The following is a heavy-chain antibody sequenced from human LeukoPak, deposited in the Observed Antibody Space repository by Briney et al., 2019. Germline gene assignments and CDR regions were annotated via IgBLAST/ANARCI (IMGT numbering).Heavy chain of an antibody. V-gene: IGHV3-23*01. CDR2: ISGSGGST. CDR1: GFTFSSYA. Sequence: GGSLRLSCAASGFTFSSYAMSWVRQAPGKGLEWVSAISGSGGSTYYADSVKGRFTISRDNSKNTLYLQMNSLRAEDTAVYYCAKGGGYDILTGYSYYYYGMDVWGQGTTVIVSS. D-gene: IGHD3-9*01. J-gene: IGHJ6*02. CDR3: AKGGGYDILTGYSYYYYGMDV.